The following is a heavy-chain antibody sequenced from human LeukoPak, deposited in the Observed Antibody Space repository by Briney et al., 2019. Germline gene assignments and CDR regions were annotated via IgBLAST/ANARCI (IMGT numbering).Heavy chain of an antibody. J-gene: IGHJ4*02. V-gene: IGHV4-34*01. CDR1: GGPFTGYY. D-gene: IGHD3-22*01. CDR2: INHRGST. CDR3: AKVYSSSPQDAFDV. Sequence: SETLSLTCAVYGGPFTGYYWSWIRQSPDKGLEWIGEINHRGSTNYNSSLKSRLTISADTSKNQFSLHLSSVTAADTAVYYCAKVYSSSPQDAFDVWGQGTLVTVSS.